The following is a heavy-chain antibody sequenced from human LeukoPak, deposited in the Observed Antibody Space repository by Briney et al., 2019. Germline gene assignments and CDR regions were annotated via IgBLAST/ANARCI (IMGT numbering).Heavy chain of an antibody. Sequence: GGSLRLSCAASGFTFSSYAMSWVRQAPGKGLEWVSAISGSGGSTYYADSVKGRFTISRDNSKNTLYLQMNSLRAEDTAVYYCAEDFDFDWLLFGYYFDYWGQGTLVTVSS. D-gene: IGHD3-9*01. CDR1: GFTFSSYA. CDR2: ISGSGGST. J-gene: IGHJ4*02. CDR3: AEDFDFDWLLFGYYFDY. V-gene: IGHV3-23*01.